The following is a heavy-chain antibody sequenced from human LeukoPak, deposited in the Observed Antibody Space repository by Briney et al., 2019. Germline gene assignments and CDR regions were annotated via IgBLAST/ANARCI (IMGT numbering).Heavy chain of an antibody. Sequence: GGSLRLSCAASGFAFSTHSMNWVRQAPGKGLEWVSWISSSSGAIYYAESVRGRFTISRDDAKNSLYLQMNNVRDEDTAVYYCVRDADGGNSWFDSWGQGTLVTVS. CDR1: GFAFSTHS. CDR3: VRDADGGNSWFDS. V-gene: IGHV3-21*01. J-gene: IGHJ5*01. CDR2: ISSSSGAI. D-gene: IGHD4-23*01.